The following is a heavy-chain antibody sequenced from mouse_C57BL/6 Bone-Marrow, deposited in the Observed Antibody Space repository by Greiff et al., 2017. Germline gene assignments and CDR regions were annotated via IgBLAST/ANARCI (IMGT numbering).Heavy chain of an antibody. V-gene: IGHV1-4*01. Sequence: VQLQQSGAELARPGASVKMSCKASGYTFTSYTMHWVKQRPGQGLEWIGYINPSSGYTKYNQKFKDKATLTADKSSSTAYMQLSSLTSEDSAVYYCAREDYYGSSGGDDWGKGTTRTVSS. J-gene: IGHJ2*01. CDR2: INPSSGYT. D-gene: IGHD1-1*01. CDR3: AREDYYGSSGGDD. CDR1: GYTFTSYT.